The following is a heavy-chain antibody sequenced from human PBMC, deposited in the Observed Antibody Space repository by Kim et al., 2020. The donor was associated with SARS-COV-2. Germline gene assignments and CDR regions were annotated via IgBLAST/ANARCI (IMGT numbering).Heavy chain of an antibody. D-gene: IGHD3-22*01. V-gene: IGHV3-73*01. CDR2: IRSKANSYAT. Sequence: GGSLRLSCAASGFTFSGSAMHWVRQASGKGLEWVGRIRSKANSYATAYAASVKGRFTISRDDSKNTAYLQMNSLKTEDTAVYYCTRHDSSGYYLSWGQGTLVTVSS. CDR1: GFTFSGSA. CDR3: TRHDSSGYYLS. J-gene: IGHJ4*02.